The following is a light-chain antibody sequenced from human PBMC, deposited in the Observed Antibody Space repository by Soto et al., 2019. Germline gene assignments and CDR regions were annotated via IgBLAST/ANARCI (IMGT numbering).Light chain of an antibody. CDR1: SSDVCGYNY. CDR2: DVS. Sequence: QSALTQPRSVSGSPGQSVTISCTGTSSDVCGYNYVSWYQQHPGKAPQVIIYDVSKRPSGVPDRFSGSKSGNTASLTISGLQAEDETDYYCCSYAGSDSLVFGGGTKLTVL. V-gene: IGLV2-11*01. CDR3: CSYAGSDSLV. J-gene: IGLJ2*01.